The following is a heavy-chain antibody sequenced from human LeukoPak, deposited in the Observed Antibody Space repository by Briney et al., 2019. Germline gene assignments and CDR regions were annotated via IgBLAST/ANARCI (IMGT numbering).Heavy chain of an antibody. CDR3: ARGIVPAASNAFDI. V-gene: IGHV1-69*01. D-gene: IGHD2-2*01. Sequence: SVKVSCKASGGTFSSYAISWVRQAPGQGLEWMGGIIPIFGTANYAQKFQGRVTITADESTSTAYMELSSLRSEDTAVCYCARGIVPAASNAFDIWGQGTMVTVSS. CDR1: GGTFSSYA. CDR2: IIPIFGTA. J-gene: IGHJ3*02.